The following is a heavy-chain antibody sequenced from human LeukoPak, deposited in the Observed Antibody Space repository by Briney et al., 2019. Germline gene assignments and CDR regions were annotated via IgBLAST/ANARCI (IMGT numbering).Heavy chain of an antibody. Sequence: GGSLRLSCAASGLTFRSYTMSWVRQAPGKGLDWVSSISDNGGSTYYTDSVKGRFTISRDNSKNTLYLQMNGLRAEDTALYYCAKDGDFWSGYLPYYFDLWGQGTLLTVSS. CDR1: GLTFRSYT. D-gene: IGHD3-3*01. CDR2: ISDNGGST. J-gene: IGHJ4*02. V-gene: IGHV3-23*01. CDR3: AKDGDFWSGYLPYYFDL.